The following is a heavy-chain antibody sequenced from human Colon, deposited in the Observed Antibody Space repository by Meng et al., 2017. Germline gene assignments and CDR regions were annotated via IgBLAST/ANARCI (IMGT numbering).Heavy chain of an antibody. CDR2: IDRSGTT. CDR3: ARTIYSSSVDY. CDR1: GYSISTAYY. V-gene: IGHV4-38-2*01. D-gene: IGHD3-22*01. Sequence: QVQLQESGPGLVKPSETLSLTCSVSGYSISTAYYWGWLRQTPGKGLEWIASIDRSGTTYYNPSLESRVTISVDTSKNHFSLRLNSVTAADTAVYFCARTIYSSSVDYWGQGTLVHVAS. J-gene: IGHJ4*02.